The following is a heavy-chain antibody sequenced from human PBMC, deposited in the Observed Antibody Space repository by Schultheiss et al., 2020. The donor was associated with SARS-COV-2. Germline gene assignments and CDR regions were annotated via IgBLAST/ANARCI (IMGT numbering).Heavy chain of an antibody. V-gene: IGHV1-18*04. D-gene: IGHD2-15*01. CDR1: GYTFTGYY. CDR3: ARIYSLDYYYYYGMDV. CDR2: ISAYNGNT. Sequence: ASVKVSCKASGYTFTGYYMHWVRQAPGQGLEWMGWISAYNGNTNYAQKLQGRVTMTTDTSTSTAYMELRSLRSDDTAVYYCARIYSLDYYYYYGMDVWGQGTTVTVSS. J-gene: IGHJ6*02.